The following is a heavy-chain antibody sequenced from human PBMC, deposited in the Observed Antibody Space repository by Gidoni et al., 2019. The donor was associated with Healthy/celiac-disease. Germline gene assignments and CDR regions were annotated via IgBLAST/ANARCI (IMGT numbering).Heavy chain of an antibody. CDR1: GGSISSSSYY. D-gene: IGHD3-10*01. V-gene: IGHV4-39*01. Sequence: QLQLQESGPGLVKPSETLSLTCTVSGGSISSSSYYWGWIRQPPGKGLEWIGSIYYSGSTYYNPSLKSRVTISVDTSKNQFSLKLSSVTAADTAVYYCARHNYYGSWRPFDYWGQGTLVTVSS. J-gene: IGHJ4*02. CDR2: IYYSGST. CDR3: ARHNYYGSWRPFDY.